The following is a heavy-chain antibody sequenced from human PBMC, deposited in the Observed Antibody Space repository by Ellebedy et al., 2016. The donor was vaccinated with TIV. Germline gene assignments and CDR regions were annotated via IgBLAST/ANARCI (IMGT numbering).Heavy chain of an antibody. CDR1: GFTFSDYW. CDR3: VKDLGSFSLDY. Sequence: GGSLRLXCSASGFTFSDYWMNWVRQAPGKGLEWVSNTNPDGSEKYYLDSVKGRFTISRDNAKNSLYLLISSLRVEDTATYYCVKDLGSFSLDYWGQGTLVTVSS. V-gene: IGHV3-7*01. J-gene: IGHJ4*02. CDR2: TNPDGSEK. D-gene: IGHD6-13*01.